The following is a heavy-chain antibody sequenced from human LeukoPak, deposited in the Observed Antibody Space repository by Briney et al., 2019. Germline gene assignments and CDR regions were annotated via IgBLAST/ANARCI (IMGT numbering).Heavy chain of an antibody. D-gene: IGHD6-13*01. J-gene: IGHJ5*02. CDR3: ARSAGIAATGEDWFDP. CDR2: IYYSGFT. V-gene: IGHV4-59*01. CDR1: GGSFSGYY. Sequence: SETLSLTCAVYGGSFSGYYWNWIRQPPGKGLEWIGHIYYSGFTNYSPSLKSRVTISVDTSKNQFSLKLSSVTAADTAVYYCARSAGIAATGEDWFDPWGQGTLVTVSS.